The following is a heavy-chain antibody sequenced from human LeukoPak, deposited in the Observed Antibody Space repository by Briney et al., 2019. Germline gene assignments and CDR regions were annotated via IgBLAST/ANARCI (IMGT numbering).Heavy chain of an antibody. CDR2: IYYSGGT. D-gene: IGHD3-10*01. J-gene: IGHJ4*02. V-gene: IGHV4-59*08. CDR1: GGSISSYY. CDR3: ARHLVVRGRDTTFDY. Sequence: SETLSLTCTVSGGSISSYYWSWIRQPPGKGLEWIGYIYYSGGTNYNPSLKSRVTISVDTSKNQFSLKLSSVTAADTAVYYCARHLVVRGRDTTFDYWGQGTLVTVSS.